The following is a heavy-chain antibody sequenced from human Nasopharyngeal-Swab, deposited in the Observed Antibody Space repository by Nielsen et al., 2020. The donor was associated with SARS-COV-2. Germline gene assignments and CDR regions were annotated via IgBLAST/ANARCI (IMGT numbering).Heavy chain of an antibody. CDR3: ARHKYFSSTSCYFRREKASSYYMDV. Sequence: EFLKIPCPVSGGSISSSCYYWGWLRQTPGMGLEGIGSIYYSGCTYYNLSLKSRVTISVDTSKNQFSLKLSSVTAADTAVYVCARHKYFSSTSCYFRREKASSYYMDVWGKGTTVTVSS. D-gene: IGHD2-2*01. J-gene: IGHJ6*03. V-gene: IGHV4-39*01. CDR1: GGSISSSCYY. CDR2: IYYSGCT.